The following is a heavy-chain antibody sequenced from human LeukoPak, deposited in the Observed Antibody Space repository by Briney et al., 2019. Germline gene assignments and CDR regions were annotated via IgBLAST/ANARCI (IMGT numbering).Heavy chain of an antibody. CDR3: ARVIAAAGYDAFDI. CDR2: ISSSGSTI. CDR1: GFTFSSYE. D-gene: IGHD6-13*01. Sequence: PGGSLTLSCAASGFTFSSYEMNWVRQAPGKGLEWVSYISSSGSTIYYADSVKGRFTISRDNAKNSLYLQMNSLRAKDTTVYYCARVIAAAGYDAFDIWGQGTMVTVSS. J-gene: IGHJ3*02. V-gene: IGHV3-48*03.